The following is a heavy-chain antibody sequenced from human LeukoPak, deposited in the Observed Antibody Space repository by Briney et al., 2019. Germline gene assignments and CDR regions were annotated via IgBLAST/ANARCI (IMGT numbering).Heavy chain of an antibody. J-gene: IGHJ4*02. CDR1: GFTFSSYW. Sequence: GGSLRLSCAASGFTFSSYWMHWVRHAPGKGLVWVSRINSDGSSIIYADSVKGRFTISRDNAKNTLYLQMNSPRAEDTAVYYCASDPTEYSSSWSLIRTGSFDYWGQGALVTVSS. V-gene: IGHV3-74*01. CDR3: ASDPTEYSSSWSLIRTGSFDY. D-gene: IGHD6-13*01. CDR2: INSDGSSI.